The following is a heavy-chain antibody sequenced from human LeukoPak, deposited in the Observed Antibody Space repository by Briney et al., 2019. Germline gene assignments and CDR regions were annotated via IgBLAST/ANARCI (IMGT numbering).Heavy chain of an antibody. CDR2: ISSSGSTI. V-gene: IGHV3-48*03. J-gene: IGHJ6*04. CDR1: GFTLSSYS. Sequence: QTGGSLRLSCAASGFTLSSYSMHWVRQAPGKGLEWVSYISSSGSTIYYADSVKGRFTISRDNAKNSLYLQMNSLRAEDTAVYYCAELGITMIGGVWGKGTTVTISS. D-gene: IGHD3-10*02. CDR3: AELGITMIGGV.